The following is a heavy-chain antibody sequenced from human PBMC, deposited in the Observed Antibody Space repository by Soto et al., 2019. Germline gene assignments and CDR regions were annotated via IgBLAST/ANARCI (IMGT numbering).Heavy chain of an antibody. Sequence: QVQLVQSGAEVKKPGASVKVSCKASGYTFTDYYMHWVRQAPGQRIEWMGWINPNSGTTNYAQKFQGWVTMTRDTSITTVYMEVSRLRSDDTAVYYCARVPRGVYYGMDVWGQGTTVTVSS. CDR3: ARVPRGVYYGMDV. CDR2: INPNSGTT. J-gene: IGHJ6*02. CDR1: GYTFTDYY. V-gene: IGHV1-2*04. D-gene: IGHD3-10*01.